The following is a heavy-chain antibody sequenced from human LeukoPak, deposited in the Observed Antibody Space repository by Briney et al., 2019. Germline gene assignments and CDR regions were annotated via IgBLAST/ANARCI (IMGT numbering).Heavy chain of an antibody. V-gene: IGHV4-34*01. Sequence: SETLSLTCAVYGGSFSGYYWSWIRQPPGKGLEWIGEINHSGSTNYNPSLKSRVTISVDTSKNQFSLKLSSVTAADTAVYYCARGTPMVRGVINLRYFDIWGQGTMVTVSS. CDR2: INHSGST. J-gene: IGHJ3*02. CDR1: GGSFSGYY. D-gene: IGHD3-10*01. CDR3: ARGTPMVRGVINLRYFDI.